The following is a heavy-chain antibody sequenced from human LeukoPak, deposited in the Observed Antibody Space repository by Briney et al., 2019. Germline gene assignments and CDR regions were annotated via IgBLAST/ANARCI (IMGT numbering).Heavy chain of an antibody. CDR2: ISYDGSNK. CDR3: ARDREAYFDY. J-gene: IGHJ4*02. V-gene: IGHV3-30-3*01. CDR1: GFTFSSYA. D-gene: IGHD1-26*01. Sequence: PGGSLRLSCAASGFTFSSYAMHWVRQAPGKGLEWVAVISYDGSNKYYADSVKGRFTISRDNSKNTLYLQMNSLRAEDTAVYYCARDREAYFDYWGQGPLVTVSS.